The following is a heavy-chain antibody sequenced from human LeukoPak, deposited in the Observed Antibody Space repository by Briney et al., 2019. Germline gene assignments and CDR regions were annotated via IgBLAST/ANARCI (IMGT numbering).Heavy chain of an antibody. J-gene: IGHJ4*02. V-gene: IGHV3-7*01. D-gene: IGHD3-10*01. CDR2: IGQDGTEK. CDR1: GFSLSNYW. Sequence: PGGSLRLSCAASGFSLSNYWMTWVRQAPGKRLEWVANIGQDGTEKYYVDSVKGRFTISRDNAKNSQHLQMNSLRVEDTAVHYCARVGLWGSGRYYPDCWGQGTLVTVSS. CDR3: ARVGLWGSGRYYPDC.